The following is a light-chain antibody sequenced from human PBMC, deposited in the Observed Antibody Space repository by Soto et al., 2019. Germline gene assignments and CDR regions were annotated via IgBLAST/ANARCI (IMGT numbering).Light chain of an antibody. CDR3: QQSESGPLA. CDR2: DAS. V-gene: IGKV1-33*01. J-gene: IGKJ4*01. CDR1: QAINKY. Sequence: DIQMTQSPSSLSASEGDRITITCQESQAINKYLNWYQQKLGKSPKLLIYDASNLQRGVPSWFSRSESGAHFSLSISSLQPEEIATYYWQQSESGPLAFGGGTKVEIK.